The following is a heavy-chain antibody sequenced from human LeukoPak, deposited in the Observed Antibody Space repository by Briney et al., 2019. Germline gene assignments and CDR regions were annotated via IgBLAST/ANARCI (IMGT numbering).Heavy chain of an antibody. CDR2: VSYDGTNK. CDR1: GFSFTTSA. Sequence: GGSLRLSCAASGFSFTTSAMHWVRQAPDKGLEWVAVVSYDGTNKYYADSVKGRFTVSRDNSKNTLYLQMNSLRSEDTAVYYCATGRFLNPWGQGTLVTVSS. CDR3: ATGRFLNP. V-gene: IGHV3-30-3*01. D-gene: IGHD3-3*01. J-gene: IGHJ5*02.